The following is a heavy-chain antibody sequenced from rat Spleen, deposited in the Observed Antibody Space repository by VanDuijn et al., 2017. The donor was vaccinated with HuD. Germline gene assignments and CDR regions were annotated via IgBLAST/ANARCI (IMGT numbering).Heavy chain of an antibody. CDR3: TRGGNYDFDY. J-gene: IGHJ2*01. CDR2: ISVGGGNT. V-gene: IGHV5-25*01. Sequence: EVQLVESDGGLVQPGRSLKLSCATSGFIFSDCYMAWVRQTPTKGLEWVASISVGGGNTYYPDSVKGRFTISRDNANSTLHLQMDSLKSEDTATYYCTRGGNYDFDYWGQGVMVTVSS. CDR1: GFIFSDCY. D-gene: IGHD1-10*01.